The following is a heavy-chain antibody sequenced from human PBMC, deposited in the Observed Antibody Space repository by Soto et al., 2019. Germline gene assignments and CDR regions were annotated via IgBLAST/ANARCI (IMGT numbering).Heavy chain of an antibody. CDR1: GYSFTTYY. CDR3: AAYCSGGGYPPGPWN. V-gene: IGHV1-46*03. CDR2: INPNGGTT. J-gene: IGHJ3*01. Sequence: QVVQSGAEVRKPGASVKVSCKASGYSFTTYYIHWFRQAPGQGLAWMAIINPNGGTTNYAQKFQGRVTVARDRSASTVYMELSSLSSDDTAIYYCAAYCSGGGYPPGPWNGGRGTMVTVSS. D-gene: IGHD2-15*01.